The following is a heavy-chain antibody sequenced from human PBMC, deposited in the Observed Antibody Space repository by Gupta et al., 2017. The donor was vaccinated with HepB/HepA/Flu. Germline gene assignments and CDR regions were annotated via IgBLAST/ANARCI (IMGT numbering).Heavy chain of an antibody. D-gene: IGHD6-13*01. Sequence: HYWGWIRQPPGKGLEWVGTIFYTGTTYYNPSLKSRGTISVDTSKNQFSLKLNSVTAADTALYVCSRKVAGIHWFDSWGQGKLVTVSS. V-gene: IGHV4-39*01. CDR2: IFYTGTT. CDR3: SRKVAGIHWFDS. J-gene: IGHJ5*01. CDR1: HY.